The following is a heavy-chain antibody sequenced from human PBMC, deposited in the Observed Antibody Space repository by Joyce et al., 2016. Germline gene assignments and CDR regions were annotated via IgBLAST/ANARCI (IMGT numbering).Heavy chain of an antibody. V-gene: IGHV3-21*06. CDR3: ARDRSAVTTYFVY. J-gene: IGHJ4*02. CDR2: ISSRSSST. Sequence: EVQLVESGGGLVKPGGSLRLSCAASGFTFSDYCMNWVRQAPGKGLEGVSYISSRSSSTFYADSVKGRFTISRDNAKNSVYLEMNSLRAEDTAVYYCARDRSAVTTYFVYWGQGTLVTVSS. D-gene: IGHD4-17*01. CDR1: GFTFSDYC.